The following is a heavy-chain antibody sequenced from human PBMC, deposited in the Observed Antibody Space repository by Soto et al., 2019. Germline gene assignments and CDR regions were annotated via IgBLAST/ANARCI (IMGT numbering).Heavy chain of an antibody. D-gene: IGHD1-1*01. V-gene: IGHV4-39*01. J-gene: IGHJ3*02. Sequence: QLQLQESGPGLVKPSETLSLTCTVSGGSISSSSYYWGWIRQPPGKGLEWIGSIYYSGSTYYNPSLKSRVTISVDTSKNQFSLKLSSVTAADTAVYYCAGRRPGPTGTTSPQYPKDDAFDIWGQGTMVTVSS. CDR3: AGRRPGPTGTTSPQYPKDDAFDI. CDR2: IYYSGST. CDR1: GGSISSSSYY.